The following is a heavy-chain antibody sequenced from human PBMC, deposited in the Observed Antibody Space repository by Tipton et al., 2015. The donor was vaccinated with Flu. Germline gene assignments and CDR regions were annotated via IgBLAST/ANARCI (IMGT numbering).Heavy chain of an antibody. CDR1: GGSISNYY. J-gene: IGHJ5*02. CDR2: IYYTGDT. CDR3: ARLNFHGSSVFSLCFDP. D-gene: IGHD3-10*02. V-gene: IGHV4-59*01. Sequence: TLSLTCNVSGGSISNYYWTWVRQSPGKGLEWIGYIYYTGDTNYNPSLKSRVNISVDTSKKYFSLKLSSVTAADTAIYYCARLNFHGSSVFSLCFDPWGQGTLVTLSS.